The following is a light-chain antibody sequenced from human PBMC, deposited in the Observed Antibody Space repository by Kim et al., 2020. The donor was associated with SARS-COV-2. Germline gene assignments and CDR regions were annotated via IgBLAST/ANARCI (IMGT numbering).Light chain of an antibody. J-gene: IGLJ2*01. Sequence: APGKTASITGGGINIEGKSVHWYQQKPGQAPLLVINYDTDRPSAIPERFSGSNSGDTATLTISRAEAGDEADFYCQVWDTTGDHAVFGGGTQLTVL. CDR3: QVWDTTGDHAV. V-gene: IGLV3-21*04. CDR1: NIEGKS. CDR2: YDT.